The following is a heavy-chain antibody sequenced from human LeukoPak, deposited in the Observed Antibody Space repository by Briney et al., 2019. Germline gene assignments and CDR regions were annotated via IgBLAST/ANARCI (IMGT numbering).Heavy chain of an antibody. J-gene: IGHJ5*02. CDR1: GGSISSYY. CDR3: AGYSSTSPMGGGWFDP. D-gene: IGHD2-2*01. V-gene: IGHV4-59*01. CDR2: IYYSGST. Sequence: PSETLSLTCTVSGGSISSYYWSWIRQPPGKGLEWIGYIYYSGSTNYNPSLKSRVTISVDTSKNQFSLKLSSVTAADTAVYYCAGYSSTSPMGGGWFDPWGQGTLVTVSS.